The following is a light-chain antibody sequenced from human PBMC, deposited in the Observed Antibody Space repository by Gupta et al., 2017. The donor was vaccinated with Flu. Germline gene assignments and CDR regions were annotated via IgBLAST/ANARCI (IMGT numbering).Light chain of an antibody. CDR2: GNT. V-gene: IGLV1-40*01. J-gene: IGLJ2*01. CDR3: QSYDNNLSAHVV. Sequence: TISCTGSSSNIGAGYDVHWYQQLPGTAPKLLIYGNTNRPSGVPDRFSGSKSGTSASLAITGLQAEDEADYYCQSYDNNLSAHVVFGGGTKLTVL. CDR1: SSNIGAGYD.